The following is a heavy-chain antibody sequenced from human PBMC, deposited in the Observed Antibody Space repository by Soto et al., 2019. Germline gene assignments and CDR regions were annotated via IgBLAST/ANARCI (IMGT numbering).Heavy chain of an antibody. V-gene: IGHV3-49*03. CDR2: IRSRTYGATT. Sequence: GGSLRLSCTASGFIFGDYSMTWFRQAPGKGLEWVGFIRSRTYGATTEHAASVKGRFTISRDDSKNIAYLQMNSLKTDDTALYYCTRDLGYCSGVSCETYDFWGQGTLVTVSS. CDR1: GFIFGDYS. J-gene: IGHJ4*02. CDR3: TRDLGYCSGVSCETYDF. D-gene: IGHD2-15*01.